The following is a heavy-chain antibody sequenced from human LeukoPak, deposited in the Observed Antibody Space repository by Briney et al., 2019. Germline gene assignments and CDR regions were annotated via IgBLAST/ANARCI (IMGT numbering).Heavy chain of an antibody. J-gene: IGHJ5*02. CDR1: GFSFSSYW. CDR3: ARDPRVGYCSSSTCQGGYNYFDR. CDR2: IKQDGSEK. V-gene: IGHV3-7*01. D-gene: IGHD2-2*01. Sequence: GGSLRLSCAASGFSFSSYWMNWVRQTPGKGLEWVANIKQDGSEKDYVDSVRGRFTISRDNAKNSLYLQMNSLRAEDTAVYYCARDPRVGYCSSSTCQGGYNYFDRWGQGTLVTVTS.